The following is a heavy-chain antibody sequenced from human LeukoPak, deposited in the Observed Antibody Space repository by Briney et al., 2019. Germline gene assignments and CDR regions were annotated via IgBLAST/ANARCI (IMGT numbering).Heavy chain of an antibody. J-gene: IGHJ3*02. D-gene: IGHD5-18*01. CDR3: TRARIQLWSDAFDI. Sequence: GRSLRLSCTASGFTFGDYAMNWVRQAPGKVLEWVGFIRSKAYVGTTEYAASVKGRFTISRDDSKSIAYLQMNSLKTEDTAVYYCTRARIQLWSDAFDIWGQGTMVTVSS. CDR1: GFTFGDYA. V-gene: IGHV3-49*04. CDR2: IRSKAYVGTT.